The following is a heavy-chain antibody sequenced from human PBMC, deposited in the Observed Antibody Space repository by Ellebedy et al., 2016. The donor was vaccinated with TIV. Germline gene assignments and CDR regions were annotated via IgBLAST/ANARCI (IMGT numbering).Heavy chain of an antibody. Sequence: GESLKISCAASGFTFGCCAMSWVRQAPGKGLEWVSVISNGGDTTYADYVKGRFTISRDNSKNTLYLQMNSLRADDTAIYYCAKLSGVLSWYADYWGLGTLVTVSS. J-gene: IGHJ4*02. V-gene: IGHV3-23*01. CDR1: GFTFGCCA. D-gene: IGHD6-13*01. CDR2: ISNGGDTT. CDR3: AKLSGVLSWYADY.